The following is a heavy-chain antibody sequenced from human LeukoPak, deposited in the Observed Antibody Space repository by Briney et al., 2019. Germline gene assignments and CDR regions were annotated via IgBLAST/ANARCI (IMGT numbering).Heavy chain of an antibody. CDR1: GASFTSGGYY. CDR3: ARDFGSGTFYNRPFYY. V-gene: IGHV4-31*01. CDR2: IFYRGTT. J-gene: IGHJ4*02. D-gene: IGHD3-10*01. Sequence: PSETLSLTCPVSGASFTSGGYYWSWVRQHPVKGLEWIGYIFYRGTTRYNPSLARPIPIPLATSQKQFSLRLRSLTAADTAGMYCARDFGSGTFYNRPFYYGGQGTLVTVST.